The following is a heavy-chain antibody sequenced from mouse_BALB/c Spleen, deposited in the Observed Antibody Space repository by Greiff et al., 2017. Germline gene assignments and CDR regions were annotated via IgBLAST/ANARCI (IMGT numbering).Heavy chain of an antibody. CDR3: ASGGYGSSYAMDY. CDR1: GYSITSDYA. D-gene: IGHD1-1*01. CDR2: ISYSGST. J-gene: IGHJ4*01. V-gene: IGHV3-2*02. Sequence: VQLQQSGPGLVKPSQSLSLTCTVTGYSITSDYAWNWIRQFPGNKLEWMGYISYSGSTSYNPSLKSRISITRDTSKNQFFLQLNSVTTEDTATYYCASGGYGSSYAMDYWGQGTSVTVSS.